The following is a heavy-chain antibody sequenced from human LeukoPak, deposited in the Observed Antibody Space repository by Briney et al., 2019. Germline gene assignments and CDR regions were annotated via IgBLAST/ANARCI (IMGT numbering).Heavy chain of an antibody. CDR1: GGTFSSYA. D-gene: IGHD1-26*01. CDR2: INPNSGGT. CDR3: ARDNSVGDYAWWFDP. V-gene: IGHV1-2*02. J-gene: IGHJ5*02. Sequence: ASVKVSCKASGGTFSSYAISWVRQAPGQGLEWMGWINPNSGGTNYTQKFQGRVTMTRDLSTSTDYMELSSLRSDDTAVYFCARDNSVGDYAWWFDPWGQGTLVTVSS.